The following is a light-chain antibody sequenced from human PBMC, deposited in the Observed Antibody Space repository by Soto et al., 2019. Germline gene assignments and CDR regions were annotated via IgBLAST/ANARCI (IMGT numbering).Light chain of an antibody. CDR1: QSVSNN. Sequence: IVMTQSPAILSVSPGDRASLSCRAGQSVSNNLAWYQQKPGQTTRLVIYGAYNRATGVPARFSGSGSGTDFTLSISSLQSEDFAVYYCLQYDDWRRTFGQGTKVDI. CDR2: GAY. V-gene: IGKV3-15*01. J-gene: IGKJ1*01. CDR3: LQYDDWRRT.